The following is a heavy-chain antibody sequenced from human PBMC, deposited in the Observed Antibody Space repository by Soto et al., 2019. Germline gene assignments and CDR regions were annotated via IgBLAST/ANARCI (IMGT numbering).Heavy chain of an antibody. D-gene: IGHD6-6*01. V-gene: IGHV3-23*01. CDR1: GFTFSSYA. CDR3: AKDRRPSIAAPPVY. CDR2: ISGSGGST. J-gene: IGHJ4*02. Sequence: EVQLLESGGGLVQPGGSLRLSCAASGFTFSSYAMSWVRQAPGKGLEWVSAISGSGGSTYYADSVKGRFTISRDNSKNTLYLQMTSLRAEATAVYYCAKDRRPSIAAPPVYWGQGTLVTVSS.